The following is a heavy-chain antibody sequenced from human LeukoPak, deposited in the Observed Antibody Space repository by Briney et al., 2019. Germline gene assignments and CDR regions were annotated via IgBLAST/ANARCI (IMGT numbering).Heavy chain of an antibody. CDR1: GYTFTSYD. CDR3: ARTPRHTAAGDY. D-gene: IGHD6-13*01. J-gene: IGHJ4*02. Sequence: ASVKVSCKASGYTFTSYDINWERQATGQGLEWMGWMNPNSGNTGYAQKFQGRVTMSRNTSISTAYMELSSLRSEDTAVYYCARTPRHTAAGDYWGQGTLVTVSS. CDR2: MNPNSGNT. V-gene: IGHV1-8*01.